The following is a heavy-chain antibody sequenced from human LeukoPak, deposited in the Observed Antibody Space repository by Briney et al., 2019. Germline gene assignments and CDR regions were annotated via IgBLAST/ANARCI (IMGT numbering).Heavy chain of an antibody. CDR3: ARDVYPASGLLSFDY. D-gene: IGHD2-2*01. CDR1: GFTFSSYA. CDR2: ISGSGGST. V-gene: IGHV3-23*01. J-gene: IGHJ4*02. Sequence: PGGSLRLPCAASGFTFSSYAMSWVRQAPGKGLEWVSAISGSGGSTYYADSVKGRFTISRDNSKNTLYLQMNSLRAEDTAVYYCARDVYPASGLLSFDYWGQGTLVTVSS.